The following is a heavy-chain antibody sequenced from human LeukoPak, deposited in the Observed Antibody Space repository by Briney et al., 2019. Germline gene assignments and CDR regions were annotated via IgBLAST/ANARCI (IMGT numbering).Heavy chain of an antibody. CDR1: GFTFSSYG. D-gene: IGHD3-3*01. V-gene: IGHV3-30*02. Sequence: GGSLRLSCAASGFTFSSYGMHWVRQAPGKGLEWVAFIRYDGSNKYYADSVKDRFTISRDNSKNTLYLQMNSLRAEDTAVYYCAKLFWSGRYNWFDPWGQGTLVTVSS. J-gene: IGHJ5*02. CDR2: IRYDGSNK. CDR3: AKLFWSGRYNWFDP.